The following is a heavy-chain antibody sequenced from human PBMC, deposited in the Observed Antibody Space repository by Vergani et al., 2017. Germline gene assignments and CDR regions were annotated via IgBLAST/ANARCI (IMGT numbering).Heavy chain of an antibody. CDR3: ARDRGGSRFDY. CDR2: IKPDGSEK. Sequence: EVQLVESGGGLVQPGGSLRLSCAASGFTFSSYWMSWVRQAPGKGLEWVANIKPDGSEKYYVDSVKGRFTISRDNAKNSLYLQMNSLRAEDTAVYYCARDRGGSRFDYWGQGTLVTVSS. J-gene: IGHJ4*02. V-gene: IGHV3-7*01. D-gene: IGHD2-15*01. CDR1: GFTFSSYW.